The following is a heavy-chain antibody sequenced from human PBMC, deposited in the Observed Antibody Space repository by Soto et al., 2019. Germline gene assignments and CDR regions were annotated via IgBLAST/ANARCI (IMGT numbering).Heavy chain of an antibody. J-gene: IGHJ4*02. V-gene: IGHV4-4*07. CDR1: GGSISSYY. CDR2: IYTSGST. D-gene: IGHD3-9*01. CDR3: ASYRPDDYDILTGYSEYYFDY. Sequence: PSETLSLTCTVSGGSISSYYWSWIRQPAGKGLEWIGRIYTSGSTNYNPSLKSRVTMSVDTSKNQFSLKLSSVTAADKAVYYCASYRPDDYDILTGYSEYYFDYWGQGTLVTVSS.